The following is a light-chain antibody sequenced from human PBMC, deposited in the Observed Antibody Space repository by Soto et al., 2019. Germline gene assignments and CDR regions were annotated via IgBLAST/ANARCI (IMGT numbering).Light chain of an antibody. J-gene: IGKJ1*01. Sequence: IVLTQSPGTLSLSPGERATLSCRASQSVSSSYLAWYQQKPGQAPRLLIYGASSRATGIPDRFSGSGSGTDFTLTISRLEPEDFAVYYCHQYGSSTRTFGHGPKVHIX. V-gene: IGKV3-20*01. CDR3: HQYGSSTRT. CDR1: QSVSSSY. CDR2: GAS.